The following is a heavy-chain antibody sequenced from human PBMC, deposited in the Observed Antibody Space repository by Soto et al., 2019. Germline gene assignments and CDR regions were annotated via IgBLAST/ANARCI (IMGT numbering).Heavy chain of an antibody. CDR1: RYDFTSHY. J-gene: IGHJ5*02. D-gene: IGHD3-3*01. V-gene: IGHV1-46*01. CDR2: INPIGGST. CDR3: ARGFYDFGVP. Sequence: ASVKVSCKASRYDFTSHYMHWVRQAPGQGLEWMGIINPIGGSTNYAQKFQGRVTMTRDTSTSTVYMELSSLRSEDTAVYYCARGFYDFGVPWGQGTLVTVSS.